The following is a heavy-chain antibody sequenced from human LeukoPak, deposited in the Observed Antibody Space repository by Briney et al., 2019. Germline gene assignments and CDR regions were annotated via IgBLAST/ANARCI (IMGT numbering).Heavy chain of an antibody. CDR2: IKQDGSEK. V-gene: IGHV3-7*01. Sequence: PGGSLRLSCAASGFTFSSYAMSWVRQAPGKGLEWVANIKQDGSEKYYVDSVKGRFTISRDNAKNSLYLQMNSLRAEDTAVYYCARERCSSTSCSTVNFDYWGQGTLVTVSS. D-gene: IGHD2-2*02. CDR3: ARERCSSTSCSTVNFDY. CDR1: GFTFSSYA. J-gene: IGHJ4*02.